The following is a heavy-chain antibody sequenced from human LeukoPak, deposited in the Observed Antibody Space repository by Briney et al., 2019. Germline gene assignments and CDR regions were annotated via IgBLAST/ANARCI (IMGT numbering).Heavy chain of an antibody. CDR2: IYPGDSDI. CDR3: ARKSVPYSSSWYWFDP. J-gene: IGHJ5*02. D-gene: IGHD6-13*01. Sequence: PGESLKISCKGSGYSFTNYWIGWVRQMPGKGLEWMGIIYPGDSDIRYSPSFQGQVTISADKSISTAYLQWSSLKASDTAMYYCARKSVPYSSSWYWFDPWGQGTLVTVSS. V-gene: IGHV5-51*01. CDR1: GYSFTNYW.